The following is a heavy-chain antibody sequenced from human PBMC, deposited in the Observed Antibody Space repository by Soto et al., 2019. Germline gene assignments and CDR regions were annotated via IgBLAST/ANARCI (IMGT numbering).Heavy chain of an antibody. CDR1: GFTFSSYW. Sequence: EVQLVESGGGLVQPGGSLRLSCAASGFTFSSYWMSWVRQAPGKGLEWVANVKQDGSEKYYVDSVKGRFTISRDNAKNSLYLQMNSLRAEDTAVYYCARDWVAWLWYFDLWGRGTLVTVSS. CDR2: VKQDGSEK. CDR3: ARDWVAWLWYFDL. J-gene: IGHJ2*01. V-gene: IGHV3-7*01. D-gene: IGHD5-12*01.